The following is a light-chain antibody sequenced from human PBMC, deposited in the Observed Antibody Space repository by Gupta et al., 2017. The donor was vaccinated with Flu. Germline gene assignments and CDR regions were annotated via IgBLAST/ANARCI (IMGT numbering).Light chain of an antibody. CDR2: EVN. Sequence: QSALTQPPSASGSPGQSVTISCTGTSSDVGGYNYVSWYQQHPGKAPKLIIYEVNKRPSGVPYRFSGSKSGNTASLTVAGLLAEDEADYYVCSYGGSKVFGGGTKLTVL. CDR3: CSYGGSKV. V-gene: IGLV2-8*01. J-gene: IGLJ2*01. CDR1: SSDVGGYNY.